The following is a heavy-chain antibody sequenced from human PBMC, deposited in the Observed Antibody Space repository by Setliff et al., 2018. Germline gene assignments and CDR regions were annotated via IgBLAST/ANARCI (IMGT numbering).Heavy chain of an antibody. Sequence: GGSLRLSCAASGFTFSSYSMNWVRQAPGKGLEWVSYISSSSSTIYYADSVKGRFTISRDNAKNSLYLQMNSLRAEDTAVYYCAATYYYDSSGYYNYWGQGTLVTVSS. J-gene: IGHJ4*02. CDR1: GFTFSSYS. CDR3: AATYYYDSSGYYNY. CDR2: ISSSSSTI. V-gene: IGHV3-48*04. D-gene: IGHD3-22*01.